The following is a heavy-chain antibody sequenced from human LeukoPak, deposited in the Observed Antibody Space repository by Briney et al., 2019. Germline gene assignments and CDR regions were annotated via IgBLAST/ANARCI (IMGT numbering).Heavy chain of an antibody. Sequence: PSETLSLTCTVSGGSISSYYWSWIRQPPGKGLEWIGYINYSGSTNYNPSLKSRVTISLDMSKNQFSLNLNSVTAADTAVYYCAKGAGWYGYRGQGTLVTVSS. CDR2: INYSGST. V-gene: IGHV4-59*01. D-gene: IGHD6-19*01. J-gene: IGHJ4*02. CDR3: AKGAGWYGY. CDR1: GGSISSYY.